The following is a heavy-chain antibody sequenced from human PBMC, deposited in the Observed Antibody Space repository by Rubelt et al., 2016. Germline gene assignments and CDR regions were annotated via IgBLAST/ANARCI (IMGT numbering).Heavy chain of an antibody. J-gene: IGHJ5*02. CDR1: GRSISSSSYY. CDR2: IYYTATT. V-gene: IGHV4-39*07. Sequence: QLQLQESGPGLVKPSETLSLTCTVSGRSISSSSYYWGWIRQPPGKGLEWIGHIYYTATTYYNPSLKTRPTISLDKSKNQTSLKLSSVTAADTAVYYCAREDGDYAHHWGQGTLVTVSS. D-gene: IGHD4-17*01. CDR3: AREDGDYAHH.